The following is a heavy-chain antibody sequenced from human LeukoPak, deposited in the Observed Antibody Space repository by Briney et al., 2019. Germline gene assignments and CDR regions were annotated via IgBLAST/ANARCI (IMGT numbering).Heavy chain of an antibody. J-gene: IGHJ3*02. D-gene: IGHD5-18*01. Sequence: SETLSLTCAVSGGSISSGGYSGSWIRQSPWKGLEWVGYIYHSGSTYYNPSLKSRVTISVDRSKNQFSLKLSSVPAADTAVYSCARADTAMAFDIWGQGTMVTVSS. CDR3: ARADTAMAFDI. V-gene: IGHV4-30-2*06. CDR1: GGSISSGGYS. CDR2: IYHSGST.